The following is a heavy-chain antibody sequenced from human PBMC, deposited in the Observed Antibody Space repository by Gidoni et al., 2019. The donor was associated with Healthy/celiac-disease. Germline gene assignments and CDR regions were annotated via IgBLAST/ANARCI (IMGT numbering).Heavy chain of an antibody. CDR2: ISSSSSYI. CDR3: ARGPLGDIVVVPAYGMDV. V-gene: IGHV3-21*01. D-gene: IGHD2-2*01. CDR1: GFTFSSSS. Sequence: EVQLVESGGGLVKPGGSLRLSCAASGFTFSSSSMNWVRQAPGKGLEWVSSISSSSSYIYYADSVKGRFTISRDNAKNSLYLQMNSLRAEDTAVYYCARGPLGDIVVVPAYGMDVWGQGTTVTVSS. J-gene: IGHJ6*02.